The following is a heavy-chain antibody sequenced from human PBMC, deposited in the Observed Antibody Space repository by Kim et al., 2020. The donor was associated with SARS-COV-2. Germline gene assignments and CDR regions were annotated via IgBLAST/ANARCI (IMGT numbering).Heavy chain of an antibody. V-gene: IGHV4-31*02. CDR3: ARDHWYSYNGLRGYYYGMDV. D-gene: IGHD5-18*01. J-gene: IGHJ6*02. Sequence: RVTISVDTSKNQFSLKLSSVTAADTAVYYCARDHWYSYNGLRGYYYGMDVWGQGTMVTVSS.